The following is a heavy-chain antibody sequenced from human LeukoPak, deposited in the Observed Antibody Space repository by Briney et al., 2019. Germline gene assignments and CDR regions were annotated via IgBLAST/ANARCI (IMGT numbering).Heavy chain of an antibody. J-gene: IGHJ3*02. CDR1: GFTFYSYG. CDR3: SKDVKTLDAFDI. CDR2: ISGSGGTT. Sequence: GGSLRLSCAASGFTFYSYGMSWVLQAPGKGLEWVSGISGSGGTTYYADSVKGRFTITRDNSRNTVYLQMNRLRAEDTAVYYGSKDVKTLDAFDIWGRGTMVAVSS. V-gene: IGHV3-23*01.